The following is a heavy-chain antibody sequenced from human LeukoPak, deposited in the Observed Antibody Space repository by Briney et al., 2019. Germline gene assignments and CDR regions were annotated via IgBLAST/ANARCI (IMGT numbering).Heavy chain of an antibody. Sequence: SETLSLTCAVYGGSFSGYCWSWIRQPPGKGLEWIGEINHSGSTNYNPSLKSRVTISVDTSKNQFSLKLSSVTAADTAVYYCARGLDHNIAARPPRGWFDPWGQGTLVTVSS. CDR3: ARGLDHNIAARPPRGWFDP. D-gene: IGHD6-6*01. CDR2: INHSGST. CDR1: GGSFSGYC. V-gene: IGHV4-34*01. J-gene: IGHJ5*02.